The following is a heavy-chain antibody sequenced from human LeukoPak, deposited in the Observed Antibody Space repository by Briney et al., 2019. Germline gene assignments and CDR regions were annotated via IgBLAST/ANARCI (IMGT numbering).Heavy chain of an antibody. V-gene: IGHV3-11*01. Sequence: GGSLRLSCAASGFTFSDYYMSWIRQAPGKGLEWVSYTSSSGSTIYYADSVKGRFTISRDNAKNSLYLQMNSLRAEDTAVYYCAREYYDFWSGYRFHDYWGQGTLVTVSS. CDR2: TSSSGSTI. J-gene: IGHJ4*02. CDR1: GFTFSDYY. CDR3: AREYYDFWSGYRFHDY. D-gene: IGHD3-3*01.